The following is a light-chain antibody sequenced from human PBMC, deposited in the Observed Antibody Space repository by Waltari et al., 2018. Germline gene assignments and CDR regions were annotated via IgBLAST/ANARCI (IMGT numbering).Light chain of an antibody. Sequence: DIQLTQAPSTLSPSVGARVTITCRASQSIATWLAWYQQKPGKAPNLLIYEASSLGSGVPSRFSGSGSGTEFTLNISSLQPDDFATYYCQQYNSYPWTFGQGTKVEIK. CDR1: QSIATW. CDR3: QQYNSYPWT. V-gene: IGKV1-5*03. J-gene: IGKJ1*01. CDR2: EAS.